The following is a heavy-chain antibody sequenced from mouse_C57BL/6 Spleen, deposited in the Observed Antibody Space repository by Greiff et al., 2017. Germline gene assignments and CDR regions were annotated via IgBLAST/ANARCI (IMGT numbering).Heavy chain of an antibody. CDR2: IYPRSGNT. CDR1: GYTFTSYG. Sequence: QVQLQQSGAELARPGASVKLSCKASGYTFTSYGISWVKQRTGQGLEWIGEIYPRSGNTYYNEKFKGKATLTADKSSSTAYMELRSLTSADSAVYFCARRRLSNYEIAYWGQGTLVTVSA. V-gene: IGHV1-81*01. J-gene: IGHJ3*01. CDR3: ARRRLSNYEIAY. D-gene: IGHD2-5*01.